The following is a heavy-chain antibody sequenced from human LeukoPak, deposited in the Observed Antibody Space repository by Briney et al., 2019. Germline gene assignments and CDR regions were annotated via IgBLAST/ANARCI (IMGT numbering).Heavy chain of an antibody. V-gene: IGHV4-38-2*01. CDR1: GYSISSGYY. Sequence: PSETLSLTCAVSGYSISSGYYWGWIRQSPGKGLEWIGSFYHSGSTYYNPSLKSRVIISVDTSKNQFSLKLTSVTAADTAVYYCARGYDFWSGYPYWGQGTLVTVSS. CDR3: ARGYDFWSGYPY. J-gene: IGHJ4*02. D-gene: IGHD3-3*01. CDR2: FYHSGST.